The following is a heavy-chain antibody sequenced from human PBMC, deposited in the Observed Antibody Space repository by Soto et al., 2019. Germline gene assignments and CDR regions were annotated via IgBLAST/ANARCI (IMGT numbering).Heavy chain of an antibody. V-gene: IGHV3-73*01. Sequence: GGSLRLSCAASGFTFSGSAIHWVRQASGKGPEWVGRIGSKANSYATVYAASLKGRFTISRDDSRNTAYLQMDSLKTEDTAVYYCTTDLMDFHYWGQGTLVTVSS. CDR2: IGSKANSYAT. CDR1: GFTFSGSA. CDR3: TTDLMDFHY. J-gene: IGHJ4*02.